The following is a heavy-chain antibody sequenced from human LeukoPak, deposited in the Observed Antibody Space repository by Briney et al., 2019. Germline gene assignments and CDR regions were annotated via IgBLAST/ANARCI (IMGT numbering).Heavy chain of an antibody. CDR1: GYTFTSYY. V-gene: IGHV1-46*01. Sequence: ASVKVSCKASGYTFTSYYMHWVRQAPGQGLEWMGIINPSGGSTSYAQKFQGRVTMTRDTSTSTVYMELSSLRSEDTAVYYCARDHLSVVADNSFDIWGQGTMVTVSS. J-gene: IGHJ3*02. CDR3: ARDHLSVVADNSFDI. CDR2: INPSGGST. D-gene: IGHD2-15*01.